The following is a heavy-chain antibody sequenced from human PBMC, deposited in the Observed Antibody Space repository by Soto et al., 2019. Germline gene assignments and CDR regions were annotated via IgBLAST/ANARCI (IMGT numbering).Heavy chain of an antibody. J-gene: IGHJ4*02. CDR2: IYAGDSDT. V-gene: IGHV5-51*01. D-gene: IGHD5-12*01. Sequence: GESLKISCKASGYTFTSYWISWVRQMPGKGLEWMGIIYAGDSDTRYSPSFQGQVTISVDKSITTAYLQWSRLKASDTAMYYCATSASLSGYAYGNGHWGQGTLVTVSS. CDR1: GYTFTSYW. CDR3: ATSASLSGYAYGNGH.